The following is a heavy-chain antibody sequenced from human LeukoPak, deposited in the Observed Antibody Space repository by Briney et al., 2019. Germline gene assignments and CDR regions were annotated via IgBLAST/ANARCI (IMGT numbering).Heavy chain of an antibody. CDR3: ARGAGSYFFWGLYFDY. D-gene: IGHD1-26*01. CDR2: IYHSGST. Sequence: SETLSLTCTVSGYSISSGYYWGWIRQPPGKGLEWIGSIYHSGSTYYNPSLKSRVTISLDMSKNQFSLKLSSVTAADTAVYYCARGAGSYFFWGLYFDYWGQGTLVTVSS. V-gene: IGHV4-38-2*02. J-gene: IGHJ4*02. CDR1: GYSISSGYY.